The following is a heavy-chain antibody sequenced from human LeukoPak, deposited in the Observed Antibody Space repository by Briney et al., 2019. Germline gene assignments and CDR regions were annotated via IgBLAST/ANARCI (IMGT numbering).Heavy chain of an antibody. CDR1: GYSISSGYY. V-gene: IGHV4-38-2*02. Sequence: TSETLSLTCTVSGYSISSGYYWGWIRQPPGKGLEWIGSIYHSGSTYYNPSLKSRVTISVDTSKNQFSLKLSSVTAADTAVYYCARNERDMVRGVYTYYFDYWGQGTLVTVSS. CDR3: ARNERDMVRGVYTYYFDY. CDR2: IYHSGST. D-gene: IGHD3-10*01. J-gene: IGHJ4*02.